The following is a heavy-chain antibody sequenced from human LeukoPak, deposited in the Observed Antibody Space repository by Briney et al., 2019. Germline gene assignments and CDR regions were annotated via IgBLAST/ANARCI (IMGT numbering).Heavy chain of an antibody. D-gene: IGHD3-3*01. CDR2: SYYNWST. CDR3: ARLEWLFYYMDV. CDR1: GGSISSHY. V-gene: IGHV4-59*11. J-gene: IGHJ6*03. Sequence: SETLSLTCTVSGGSISSHYWSWLRQPPPQGQGRMGYSYYNWSTNYNHYLKSQVTISVDASKIHFALMLSSVTAADTFVYYCARLEWLFYYMDVWGKRTTLTVSS.